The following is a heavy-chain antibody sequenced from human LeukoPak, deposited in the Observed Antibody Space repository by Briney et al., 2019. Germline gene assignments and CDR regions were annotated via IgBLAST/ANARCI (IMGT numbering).Heavy chain of an antibody. CDR1: GFTFSSYG. Sequence: PGGSLRLSCAASGFTFSSYGMHWVRQAPGKGLERVAVISYDGSIKYYADSVKGRFTISRDTSKNTLYLQMNSLRDEYTAVYYCAKVEYSSVVGGYWGQGTLVTVSS. CDR3: AKVEYSSVVGGY. J-gene: IGHJ4*02. D-gene: IGHD6-19*01. V-gene: IGHV3-30*18. CDR2: ISYDGSIK.